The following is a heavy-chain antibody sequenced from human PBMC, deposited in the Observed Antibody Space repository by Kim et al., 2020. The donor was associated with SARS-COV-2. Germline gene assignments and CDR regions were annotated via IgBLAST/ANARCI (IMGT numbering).Heavy chain of an antibody. D-gene: IGHD6-19*01. V-gene: IGHV4-34*01. Sequence: SETLSLTCAVYDGSFSGYFWSWIRQPPGKGLEWIGEINHSGSTNYNPSLKSRVTISVDTSKNHFSLKLSSVTAADTAVYYCTRGRFGIAVAGGPGYYYGMDVWGQGTTVTVSS. CDR3: TRGRFGIAVAGGPGYYYGMDV. J-gene: IGHJ6*02. CDR1: DGSFSGYF. CDR2: INHSGST.